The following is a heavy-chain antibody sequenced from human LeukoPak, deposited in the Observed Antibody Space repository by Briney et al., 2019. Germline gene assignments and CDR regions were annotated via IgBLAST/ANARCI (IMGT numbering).Heavy chain of an antibody. Sequence: ASMKVSCKASGYTFTGNYIHWVRQAPGQGLEWMGWINPNSGGTKYAQKFQGRVTLTSDTPITTAYLDLASLTSDDTAVYYCARLLAGGNAFDIWGQGTMLAVSS. V-gene: IGHV1-2*02. CDR1: GYTFTGNY. D-gene: IGHD3-16*01. CDR2: INPNSGGT. CDR3: ARLLAGGNAFDI. J-gene: IGHJ3*02.